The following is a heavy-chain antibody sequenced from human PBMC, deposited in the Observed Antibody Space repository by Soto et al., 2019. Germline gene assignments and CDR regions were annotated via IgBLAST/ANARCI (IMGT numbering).Heavy chain of an antibody. D-gene: IGHD6-6*01. CDR3: ARERPDGARLDP. CDR2: IYHSGST. V-gene: IGHV4-30-4*01. Sequence: SETLSLTCTVSGGSISSGDYYWSWIRQPPGKGLEWIGYIYHSGSTYYNPSLKSRVTISVDTSKNQFSLKLSSVTAADSAVYYCARERPDGARLDPWGQGTLVTVSS. J-gene: IGHJ5*02. CDR1: GGSISSGDYY.